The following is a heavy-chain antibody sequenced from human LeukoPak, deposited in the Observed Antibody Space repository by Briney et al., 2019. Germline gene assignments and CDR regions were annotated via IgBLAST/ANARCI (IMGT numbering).Heavy chain of an antibody. CDR2: INPSGGNP. CDR1: GYTFTSYY. D-gene: IGHD3-10*01. Sequence: ASVKVSCKASGYTFTSYYIHWVRQAPGQGLEWVGMINPSGGNPSSAQKFQGRLSMTRDTSTSTVYLALSSLRSDDTAVYYCARADSYTGMDVWGQGTTVTVSS. J-gene: IGHJ6*02. CDR3: ARADSYTGMDV. V-gene: IGHV1-46*01.